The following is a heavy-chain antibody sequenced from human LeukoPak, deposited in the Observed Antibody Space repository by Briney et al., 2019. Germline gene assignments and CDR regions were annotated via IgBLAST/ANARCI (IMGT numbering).Heavy chain of an antibody. CDR1: GGSISSYY. Sequence: SETLSLTCTVSGGSISSYYWSWIRQPPGKGLEWIGYIYYSGSTNYTPSLKSRVTISVDTSKNQFSLKLSSVTAADTAVYYCARRYYDFWSGYYRGGPDAFDIWGQGTMVTVSS. CDR2: IYYSGST. D-gene: IGHD3-3*01. V-gene: IGHV4-59*08. J-gene: IGHJ3*02. CDR3: ARRYYDFWSGYYRGGPDAFDI.